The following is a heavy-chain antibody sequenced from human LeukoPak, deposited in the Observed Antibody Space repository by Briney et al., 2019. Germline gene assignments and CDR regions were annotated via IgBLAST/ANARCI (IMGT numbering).Heavy chain of an antibody. V-gene: IGHV3-21*01. CDR3: ARGGHDVIVPAASNYYYMDV. J-gene: IGHJ6*03. Sequence: GGSLRLSCAASGFTFSTYSMNWVRQAPGKGLEWVSSIGSSENYIYYADSLKGRFTISRDNAKNSLYLQMNSLRAEDTAVYYCARGGHDVIVPAASNYYYMDVWGKGTTVTVSS. D-gene: IGHD2-2*01. CDR2: IGSSENYI. CDR1: GFTFSTYS.